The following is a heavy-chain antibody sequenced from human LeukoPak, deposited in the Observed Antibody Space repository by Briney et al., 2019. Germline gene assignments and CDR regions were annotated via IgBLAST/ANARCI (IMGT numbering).Heavy chain of an antibody. CDR2: ISPSGST. Sequence: SETLSLTCTVSGGSISGHYWSWIRQPPRKGLEWIGYISPSGSTNYDPSLESRVTMSLDTSKNQDSLSLTSATAADTAIYFCARGHYDLAPWGQGILVTVSS. V-gene: IGHV4-59*11. D-gene: IGHD4-17*01. CDR3: ARGHYDLAP. CDR1: GGSISGHY. J-gene: IGHJ5*02.